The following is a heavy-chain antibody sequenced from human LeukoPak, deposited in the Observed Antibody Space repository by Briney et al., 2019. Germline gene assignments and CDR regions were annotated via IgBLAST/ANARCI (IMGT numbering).Heavy chain of an antibody. D-gene: IGHD3-10*01. CDR3: AGEVITMVRGVTQYMDV. CDR1: GGSISSGGYY. V-gene: IGHV4-31*03. CDR2: LYYSGST. J-gene: IGHJ6*03. Sequence: SETLSLTCTVSGGSISSGGYYWSWIRQPPGKGLEWIGYLYYSGSTYYNPSLKSRVTISVDTSKNQFSLKLSSVTAADTAVYYCAGEVITMVRGVTQYMDVWGKGTTVTVSS.